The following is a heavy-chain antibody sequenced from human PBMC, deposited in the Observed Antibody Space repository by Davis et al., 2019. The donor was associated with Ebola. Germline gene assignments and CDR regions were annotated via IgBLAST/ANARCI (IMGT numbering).Heavy chain of an antibody. D-gene: IGHD3-3*01. Sequence: SLNIYCASSSFSFLDYLMHWVRQAPGKGLEWVAVVSHSERARFYADSVKSRITISRDNSENTLYLQMNSLTADDTSVYYCARAGFDEVLDYWGQGTPVTVSS. CDR1: SFSFLDYL. CDR2: VSHSERAR. CDR3: ARAGFDEVLDY. V-gene: IGHV3-30*03. J-gene: IGHJ4*02.